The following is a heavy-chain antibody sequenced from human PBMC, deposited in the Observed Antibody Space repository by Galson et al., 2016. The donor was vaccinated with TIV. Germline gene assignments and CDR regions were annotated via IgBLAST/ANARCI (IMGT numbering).Heavy chain of an antibody. D-gene: IGHD2-21*01. CDR3: VRERRHCGNECFLRYYFGMDV. Sequence: SLRLSCAASGLVVSDNFMTWVRQAPGKGLEWVSLISVTDYTQYADSVKGRFTISRDKSRNIVYLHMDRLRVEDTAVYYCVRERRHCGNECFLRYYFGMDVWGQGTTVTVSS. CDR2: ISVTDYT. CDR1: GLVVSDNF. J-gene: IGHJ6*02. V-gene: IGHV3-66*03.